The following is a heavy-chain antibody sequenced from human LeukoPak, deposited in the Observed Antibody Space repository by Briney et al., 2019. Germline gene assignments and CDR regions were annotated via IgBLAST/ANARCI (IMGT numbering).Heavy chain of an antibody. CDR1: GFTFSNAW. CDR2: ISGRSNNT. Sequence: GGSLTLSCAASGFTFSNAWMSWVRQAPGKGLEWVSSISGRSNNTYYADSVKGRFTISRDSSKNTLYLQMNSLRADDTAVYYCAKWGDYDVLTGYYVSDFWGQGTLVTVSS. J-gene: IGHJ4*02. D-gene: IGHD3-9*01. V-gene: IGHV3-23*01. CDR3: AKWGDYDVLTGYYVSDF.